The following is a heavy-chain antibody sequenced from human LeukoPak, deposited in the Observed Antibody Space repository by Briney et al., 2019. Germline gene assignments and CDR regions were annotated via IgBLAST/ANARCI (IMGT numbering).Heavy chain of an antibody. V-gene: IGHV3-21*01. J-gene: IGHJ4*02. CDR3: ARVRGGNSLDY. CDR2: ISSSSSYI. D-gene: IGHD4-23*01. CDR1: GFTFSSYW. Sequence: GGSLRLSCAASGFTFSSYWMSWVRQAPGKGLEWVSSISSSSSYIYYADSVKGRFTISRDNAKNSLYLQMNSLRAEDTAVYYCARVRGGNSLDYWGQGTLVTVSS.